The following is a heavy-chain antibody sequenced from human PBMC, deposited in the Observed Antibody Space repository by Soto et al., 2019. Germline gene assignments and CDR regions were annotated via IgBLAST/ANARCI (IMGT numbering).Heavy chain of an antibody. CDR1: GFTFSSYA. V-gene: IGHV3-30-3*01. CDR3: ARDEGFYDSSEAFDY. Sequence: GGSLRLSCAASGFTFSSYAMHWVRQAPGKGLEWVAVISYDGSNKYYADSVKGRFTISRDNSKNTLYLQMNSLRAEDTAVYYCARDEGFYDSSEAFDYWGQGTLVTVSS. D-gene: IGHD3-22*01. J-gene: IGHJ4*02. CDR2: ISYDGSNK.